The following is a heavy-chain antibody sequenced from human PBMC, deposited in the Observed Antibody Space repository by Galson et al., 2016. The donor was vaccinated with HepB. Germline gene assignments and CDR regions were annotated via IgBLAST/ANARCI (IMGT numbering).Heavy chain of an antibody. Sequence: SLRLYCAASGFSFSSHVVTWVRQVPGGGLQWLSSFTYEGGERHYADSVTGRFTASRDNSKNTHYLQMNNVRSDDTAIYYCVDRGSSGWNLYFQHWGQGTLVTVSS. CDR1: GFSFSSHV. J-gene: IGHJ1*01. CDR3: VDRGSSGWNLYFQH. D-gene: IGHD6-19*01. V-gene: IGHV3-23*01. CDR2: FTYEGGER.